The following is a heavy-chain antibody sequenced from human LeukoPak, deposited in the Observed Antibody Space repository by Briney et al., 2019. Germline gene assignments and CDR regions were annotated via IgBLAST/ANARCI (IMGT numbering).Heavy chain of an antibody. D-gene: IGHD5-12*01. J-gene: IGHJ4*02. V-gene: IGHV3-30-3*01. CDR2: ISYDGSNK. CDR3: ASASGYALDY. Sequence: GGSLRLSCAASGFTFSSYAMHWVRQAPGKGLEWVAVISYDGSNKYYADSVKGRFTISRDNSKNTLYLQMNSLRAEDTAVYYRASASGYALDYWGQGTLVTVSS. CDR1: GFTFSSYA.